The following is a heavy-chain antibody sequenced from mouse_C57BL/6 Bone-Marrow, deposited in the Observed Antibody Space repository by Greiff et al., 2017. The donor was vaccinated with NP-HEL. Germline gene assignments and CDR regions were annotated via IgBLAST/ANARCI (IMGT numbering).Heavy chain of an antibody. CDR3: AREGLYYGTYWYFDV. J-gene: IGHJ1*03. V-gene: IGHV3-6*01. Sequence: EVQLQESGPGLVKPSQSLSLTCSVTGYSISSGYYWNWIRQFPGNKLEWMGYISYDGSNNYNPSLKNRISITRDTSKNQFFLKLNSVTTEDTATYYCAREGLYYGTYWYFDVWGTGTTVTVSS. CDR1: GYSISSGYY. D-gene: IGHD1-1*01. CDR2: ISYDGSN.